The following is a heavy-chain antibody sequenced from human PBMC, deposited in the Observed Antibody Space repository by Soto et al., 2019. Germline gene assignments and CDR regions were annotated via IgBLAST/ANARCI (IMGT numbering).Heavy chain of an antibody. D-gene: IGHD3-22*01. CDR3: ARDLTYYDSPFSWFDP. Sequence: GSLRLSCAASVFTFSSYLMSWVRQAPGKGLEWVANIKQDGSEKYYVDSVKGRFTISRDNAKNSLYLQMNSLRAEDTAVYYCARDLTYYDSPFSWFDPWGQGTLVTVSS. J-gene: IGHJ5*02. V-gene: IGHV3-7*01. CDR2: IKQDGSEK. CDR1: VFTFSSYL.